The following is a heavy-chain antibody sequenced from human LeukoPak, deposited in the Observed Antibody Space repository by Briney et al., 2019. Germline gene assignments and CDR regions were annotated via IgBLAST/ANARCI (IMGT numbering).Heavy chain of an antibody. V-gene: IGHV3-7*01. Sequence: GGSLRLSCAASGFTFSSYWMSWVRQAPGKGLEWVANIKHDGSEKYYVDSVKGRFTISRDNAKNSLYLQMNSLRAEDTAVYYCARVHYDFWGGYGQVDYWGQGTLVTVSS. CDR1: GFTFSSYW. CDR3: ARVHYDFWGGYGQVDY. D-gene: IGHD3-3*01. J-gene: IGHJ4*02. CDR2: IKHDGSEK.